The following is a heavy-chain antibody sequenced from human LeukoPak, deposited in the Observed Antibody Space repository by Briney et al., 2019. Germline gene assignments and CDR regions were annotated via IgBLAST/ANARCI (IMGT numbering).Heavy chain of an antibody. CDR1: GFTFSSYT. V-gene: IGHV3-30-3*01. CDR2: ISYDGSNK. Sequence: GGSLRLSCAASGFTFSSYTMHWVRQAPGKGLEWVAVISYDGSNKYYADSVKGRFTISRDNSKNTLYLQMNSLRAEDTAVYYCARDLPVLSATIFGVVNAFDIWGQGTMVTVSS. CDR3: ARDLPVLSATIFGVVNAFDI. J-gene: IGHJ3*02. D-gene: IGHD3-3*01.